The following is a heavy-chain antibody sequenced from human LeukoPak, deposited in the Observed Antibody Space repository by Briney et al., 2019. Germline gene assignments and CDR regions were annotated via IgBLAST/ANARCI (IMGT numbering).Heavy chain of an antibody. CDR2: IYPGDSRT. CDR3: ACRDLSSPLSGL. CDR1: GYSFTDYW. J-gene: IGHJ4*02. V-gene: IGHV5-51*01. Sequence: GESLKISCEGFGYSFTDYWIGWVRQMPGKGLEWMGVIYPGDSRTRYSPSFQGQVTISADKSINTAYLQWRSLKASDTAIYYCACRDLSSPLSGLWGQGTLVTVSS. D-gene: IGHD2-2*01.